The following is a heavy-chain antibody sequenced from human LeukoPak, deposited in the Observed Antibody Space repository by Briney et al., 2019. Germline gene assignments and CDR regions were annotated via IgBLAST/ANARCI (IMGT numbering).Heavy chain of an antibody. D-gene: IGHD2-15*01. CDR3: ARDRILGYCSGGSCPSFDY. CDR2: INGRDGRA. V-gene: IGHV1-46*01. CDR1: GYSFTTYY. J-gene: IGHJ4*02. Sequence: ASVKVSCKASGYSFTTYYMHWVRQAPGQGLEWVGIINGRDGRATYAQKFQGRNTMTRDTSTSTVYMEVSSLTSDDTAVYYCARDRILGYCSGGSCPSFDYWGQGTLVTVSS.